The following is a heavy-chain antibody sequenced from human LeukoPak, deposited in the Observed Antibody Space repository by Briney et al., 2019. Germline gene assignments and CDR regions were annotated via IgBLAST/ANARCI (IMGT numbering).Heavy chain of an antibody. D-gene: IGHD6-25*01. CDR1: GFSFSDSY. CDR2: IGPRTSIV. Sequence: PGGSLRLSCAASGFSFSDSYMIWIRQAPGKGLECVAYIGPRTSIVYADSAKGRFTISRDNAKNSLFLQMNSLRAEDTAVYYCARYARLPDSWGQGTLVTVSS. V-gene: IGHV3-11*01. CDR3: ARYARLPDS. J-gene: IGHJ4*02.